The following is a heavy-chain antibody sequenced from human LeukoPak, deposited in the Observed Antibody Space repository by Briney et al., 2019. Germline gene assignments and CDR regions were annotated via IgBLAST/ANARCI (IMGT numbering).Heavy chain of an antibody. V-gene: IGHV5-51*01. CDR2: IYPDESNI. Sequence: KLGESLQISCQGSGYSFPTYWIAWVRQMPGKGLEWMGIIYPDESNIRYSPSFQGQVTISADKSISTAYLQWSDLKASDTAMYYCARPPSRGYSSSFEYWGQGTLVTGAS. J-gene: IGHJ4*02. CDR3: ARPPSRGYSSSFEY. CDR1: GYSFPTYW. D-gene: IGHD2-2*03.